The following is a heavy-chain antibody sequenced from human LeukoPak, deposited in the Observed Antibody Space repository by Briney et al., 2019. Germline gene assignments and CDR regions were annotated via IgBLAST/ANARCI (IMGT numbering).Heavy chain of an antibody. Sequence: PGESLKISCKGSGYSFTSYWIGWVRQMPGKGLEWMGIIYPGDSDTRYSPSFQGQVTISADKSISTAYLQWSSLKASDTAMYYCARHDPRLGELSAHFDYWGQGTLVTVSS. J-gene: IGHJ4*02. CDR2: IYPGDSDT. D-gene: IGHD3-16*02. V-gene: IGHV5-51*01. CDR3: ARHDPRLGELSAHFDY. CDR1: GYSFTSYW.